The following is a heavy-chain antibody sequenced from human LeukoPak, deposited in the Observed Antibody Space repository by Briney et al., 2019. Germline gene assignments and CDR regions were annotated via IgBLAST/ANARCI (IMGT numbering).Heavy chain of an antibody. V-gene: IGHV3-11*04. CDR2: IGSSGSTI. CDR3: ARDYYDCSGYLAY. D-gene: IGHD3-22*01. J-gene: IGHJ4*02. Sequence: GGSLRLSCAASGFTFSDYYMSWIRQAPGKGLEWVSYIGSSGSTIYYADSVKGRFTISRDNAKNSLYLQMNSLRAEDTAVYYCARDYYDCSGYLAYWGQGTLVTVSS. CDR1: GFTFSDYY.